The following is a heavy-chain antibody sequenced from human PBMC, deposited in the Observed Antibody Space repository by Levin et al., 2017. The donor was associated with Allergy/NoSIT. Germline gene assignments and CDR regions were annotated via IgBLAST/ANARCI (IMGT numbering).Heavy chain of an antibody. J-gene: IGHJ6*02. V-gene: IGHV4-34*01. CDR3: ARTYGGSGSYYNRLGSMDV. D-gene: IGHD3-10*01. Sequence: SETLSLTCAVYGGSFSGYYWSWIRQPPGKGLEWIGEINHSGSTNYNPSLKSRVTISVDTSKNQFSLKLSSVTAADTAVYYCARTYGGSGSYYNRLGSMDVWGQGTTVTVSS. CDR1: GGSFSGYY. CDR2: INHSGST.